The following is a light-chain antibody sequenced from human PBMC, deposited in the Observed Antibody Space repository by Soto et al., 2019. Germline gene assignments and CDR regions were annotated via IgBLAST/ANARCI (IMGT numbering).Light chain of an antibody. CDR2: RAE. CDR3: AAWDDTVNGLV. V-gene: IGLV1-47*01. Sequence: QSVLTQSPSASGTPGQRVNISCSGNIANIGRNYVYRYQQFPATAPRLHIYRAEQRPSGVPDRFSGSKSGTSASQAICGLRSEDEAAYYCAAWDDTVNGLVFGGGTKVTVL. CDR1: IANIGRNY. J-gene: IGLJ2*01.